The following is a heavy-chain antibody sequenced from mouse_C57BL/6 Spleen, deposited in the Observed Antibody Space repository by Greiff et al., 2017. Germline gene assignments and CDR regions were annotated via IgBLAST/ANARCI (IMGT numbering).Heavy chain of an antibody. V-gene: IGHV14-4*01. J-gene: IGHJ2*01. D-gene: IGHD2-3*01. CDR1: GFNIKDDY. Sequence: VQLQQSGAELVRPGASVKLSCTASGFNIKDDYMHWVKQRPEQGLEWIGWIDPENGDTEYASKFQGKATITADTSSNTAYLQLSSLRSEDTAVYYCTFYDYSDYWGQGTTLTVSS. CDR2: IDPENGDT. CDR3: TFYDYSDY.